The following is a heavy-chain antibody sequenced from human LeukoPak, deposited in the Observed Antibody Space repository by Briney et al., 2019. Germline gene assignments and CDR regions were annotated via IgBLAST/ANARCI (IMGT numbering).Heavy chain of an antibody. D-gene: IGHD6-19*01. Sequence: GGSLRLSCAASGFTFSSYSMNWVRQAPGKGLEWVGRIKSKIHGGTIDYAAPVKGRFTISRDDSENTVYLQMSSLRTEDTAMYYCTTSPVPGIGYWGQGIQVTVSS. CDR1: GFTFSSYS. CDR3: TTSPVPGIGY. V-gene: IGHV3-15*01. J-gene: IGHJ4*02. CDR2: IKSKIHGGTI.